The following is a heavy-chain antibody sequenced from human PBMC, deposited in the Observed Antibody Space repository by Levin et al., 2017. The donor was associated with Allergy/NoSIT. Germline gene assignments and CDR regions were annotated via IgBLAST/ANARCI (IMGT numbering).Heavy chain of an antibody. Sequence: PGGSLRLSCAASGFTFSSYAMSWVRQAPGKGLEWVSAISGSGGSTYYADSVKGRFTISRDNSKNTLYLQMNSLRAEDTAVYYCAKDGYYYGSGSSNWFDPWGQGTLVTVSS. J-gene: IGHJ5*02. CDR1: GFTFSSYA. D-gene: IGHD3-10*01. V-gene: IGHV3-23*01. CDR2: ISGSGGST. CDR3: AKDGYYYGSGSSNWFDP.